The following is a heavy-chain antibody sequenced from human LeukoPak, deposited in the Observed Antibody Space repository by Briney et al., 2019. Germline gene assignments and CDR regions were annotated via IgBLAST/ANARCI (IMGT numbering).Heavy chain of an antibody. CDR2: ISYDGSNK. J-gene: IGHJ4*02. V-gene: IGHV3-30*18. D-gene: IGHD1-20*01. CDR1: GFTFSSYG. Sequence: GGSLRLSCAASGFTFSSYGMHWVRQAPGKGLEWVAVISYDGSNKYYADSVKGRFTISRDNSKNTLYLQMNSLRAEDTAVYYCAKDGDGNWNYLDYWGQGTLVTVSS. CDR3: AKDGDGNWNYLDY.